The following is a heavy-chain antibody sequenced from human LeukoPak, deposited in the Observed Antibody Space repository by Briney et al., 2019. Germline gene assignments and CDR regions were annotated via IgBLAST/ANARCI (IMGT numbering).Heavy chain of an antibody. D-gene: IGHD3-22*01. CDR1: GYTFTNYA. CDR3: AFYESSGYYTY. Sequence: ASVKVSCKASGYTFTNYAVHWVRQAPGQRLEWMGWIKADNVNAKYSQKFQGRVTITRDTSASAAYMELSSLRSEDTAVYYCAFYESSGYYTYWGQGTLVTVSS. V-gene: IGHV1-3*01. J-gene: IGHJ4*02. CDR2: IKADNVNA.